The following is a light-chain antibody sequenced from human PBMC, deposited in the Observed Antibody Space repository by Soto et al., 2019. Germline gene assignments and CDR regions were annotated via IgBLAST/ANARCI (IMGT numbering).Light chain of an antibody. Sequence: QSVLTQPHSASGTPGQRFTISCSGGSSNIGINTVNWYQQLPGTAPKVLIYTDNQRPSGVPDRFSGSTSGTSASLAITGLQSGDESYYYCGACDESLIRYVFGTGP. CDR2: TDN. J-gene: IGLJ1*01. V-gene: IGLV1-44*01. CDR3: GACDESLIRYV. CDR1: SSNIGINT.